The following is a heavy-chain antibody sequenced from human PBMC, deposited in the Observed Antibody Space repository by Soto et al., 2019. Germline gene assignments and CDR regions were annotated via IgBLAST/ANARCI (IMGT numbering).Heavy chain of an antibody. V-gene: IGHV3-30*18. Sequence: QVQLVESGGGVVQPGRSLRLSCAASGFTFSSYGMHWVRQAPGKGLEWVAVISYDGSNKYYADSVKGRFTISRDNSKNTLYLQMNSLRAEDTAVYYCAKDQGGPRSLHQLLVGVAVYYGMDVWGQGTTVTVSS. CDR1: GFTFSSYG. CDR2: ISYDGSNK. D-gene: IGHD2-2*01. J-gene: IGHJ6*02. CDR3: AKDQGGPRSLHQLLVGVAVYYGMDV.